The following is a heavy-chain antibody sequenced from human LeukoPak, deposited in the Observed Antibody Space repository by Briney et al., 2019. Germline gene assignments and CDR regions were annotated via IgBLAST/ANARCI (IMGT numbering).Heavy chain of an antibody. CDR2: IYPGDSDT. V-gene: IGHV5-51*01. J-gene: IGHJ4*02. CDR1: GYRFTSNW. CDR3: AGHAGYCSGDSCYFDS. D-gene: IGHD2-15*01. Sequence: GESLKISCKGSGYRFTSNWIGWVRQMPGKGLEWMGIIYPGDSDTRYSPSFQGQVTISADKSISTAYLQWSSLKASDTAMYYCAGHAGYCSGDSCYFDSWGQGTLVTVSS.